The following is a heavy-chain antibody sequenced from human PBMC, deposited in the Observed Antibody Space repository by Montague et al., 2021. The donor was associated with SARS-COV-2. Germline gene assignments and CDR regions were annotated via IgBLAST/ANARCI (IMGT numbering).Heavy chain of an antibody. Sequence: SETLSLTCAVSGGFISSGNWWSWVRQPPGKGLEWTGEIFHSGAASYNPSLKSRLTISMDKSKNEFSLKLHSVTAADTAMCYCARDFVAAVPDRFDSWGQGVLVTVSS. CDR2: IFHSGAA. CDR3: ARDFVAAVPDRFDS. J-gene: IGHJ4*02. D-gene: IGHD6-13*01. CDR1: GGFISSGNW. V-gene: IGHV4/OR15-8*02.